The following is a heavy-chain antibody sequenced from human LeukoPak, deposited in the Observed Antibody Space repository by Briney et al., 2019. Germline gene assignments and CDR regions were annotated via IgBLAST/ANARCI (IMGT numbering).Heavy chain of an antibody. CDR2: IKQDGSEK. D-gene: IGHD4-17*01. J-gene: IGHJ5*02. CDR3: ARDDGVYGYGDYIPNWFDP. CDR1: GFTFSSYW. Sequence: GGSLRLSCAASGFTFSSYWMSWVRQAPGKGLEWVANIKQDGSEKYYVDSVKGRFTISRDNAKNSLYLQMNSLRAEDTAVYYCARDDGVYGYGDYIPNWFDPWGQGTLVTVSS. V-gene: IGHV3-7*01.